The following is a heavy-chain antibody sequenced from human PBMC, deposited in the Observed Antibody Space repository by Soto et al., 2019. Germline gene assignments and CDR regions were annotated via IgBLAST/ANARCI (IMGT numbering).Heavy chain of an antibody. CDR1: GFTFSNFA. CDR3: AKAHLGCVGTTCYGMVGSWFGP. D-gene: IGHD2-2*01. Sequence: EVQLMESGGGLVQPGGSLRLSCAASGFTFSNFAMTWVRQAPGKGLEWVSSISGNGIATYYAGSVKGRVTISRDSSKNTVFIQMTGLRGEDTARYYCAKAHLGCVGTTCYGMVGSWFGPWGQGTPVTVSS. J-gene: IGHJ5*02. CDR2: ISGNGIAT. V-gene: IGHV3-23*01.